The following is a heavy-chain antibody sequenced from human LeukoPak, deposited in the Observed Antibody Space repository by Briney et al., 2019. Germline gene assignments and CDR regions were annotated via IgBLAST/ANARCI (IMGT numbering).Heavy chain of an antibody. Sequence: GGSLRLSCAASGFTFSSYAMSWVRQAPGKGLEWVLGISGVDGKTYYADSVKGRFTIASDSSKNTLYPQMNSLRAEDTAVYYCAKGGSGWSYLDYWGPGALVTVSS. CDR3: AKGGSGWSYLDY. J-gene: IGHJ4*02. V-gene: IGHV3-23*01. D-gene: IGHD6-19*01. CDR2: ISGVDGKT. CDR1: GFTFSSYA.